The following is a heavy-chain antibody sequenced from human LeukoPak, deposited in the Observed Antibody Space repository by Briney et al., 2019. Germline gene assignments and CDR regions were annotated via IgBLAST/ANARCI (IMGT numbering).Heavy chain of an antibody. CDR3: ARVRFGSLDY. J-gene: IGHJ4*02. CDR2: ISSSSSYI. D-gene: IGHD3-10*01. CDR1: GLTFSSYS. V-gene: IGHV3-21*01. Sequence: GGSLRLSCAASGLTFSSYSMNWVRQAPGKGLEWVSSISSSSSYIYYADSVKGRFTISRDNAKNSLYLQMNSLRAEDTAVYYCARVRFGSLDYWGQGTLVTVSS.